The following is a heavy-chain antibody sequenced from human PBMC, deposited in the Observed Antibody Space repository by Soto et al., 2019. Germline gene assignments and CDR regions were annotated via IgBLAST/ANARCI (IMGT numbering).Heavy chain of an antibody. Sequence: PGESLKISCQGSGYSFTNYWIGWVRRMPGKGLEWMAIINPGDSDTRYSPSFQGQVTISADKSISTAYLQWSSLKASDTAMYYCERRDISGLPDYCGQGPLVTVYS. CDR2: INPGDSDT. J-gene: IGHJ4*02. CDR1: GYSFTNYW. D-gene: IGHD3-22*01. CDR3: ERRDISGLPDY. V-gene: IGHV5-51*01.